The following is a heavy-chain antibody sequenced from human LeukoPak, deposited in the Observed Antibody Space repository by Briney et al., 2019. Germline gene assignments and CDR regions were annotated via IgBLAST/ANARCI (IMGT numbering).Heavy chain of an antibody. J-gene: IGHJ4*02. CDR1: GFTFSHYS. V-gene: IGHV3-48*01. Sequence: GGSLRLSCAATGFTFSHYSMNWVRQAPGRGLEWLSYIGSRDSTIYYADSVRGRFTISRDNAKNSLYLQMNSLRAEDTAVYYCARDVGSWSGYRLDYWGQGTLVTVSS. CDR2: IGSRDSTI. CDR3: ARDVGSWSGYRLDY. D-gene: IGHD3-3*01.